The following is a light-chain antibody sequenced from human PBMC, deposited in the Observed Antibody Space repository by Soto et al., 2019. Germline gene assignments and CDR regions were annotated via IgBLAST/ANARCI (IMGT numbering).Light chain of an antibody. CDR3: QQYNNWPPGT. V-gene: IGKV3-15*01. Sequence: IDVTQSPATLSVSPGEGATLSCRASQSVSSNLAWYQQKPGQAPRLLIYGASTRATGIPARFSGSGSGTEFTLTISSLQSEDFAVYYCQQYNNWPPGTFGQGTKVDIK. CDR2: GAS. J-gene: IGKJ1*01. CDR1: QSVSSN.